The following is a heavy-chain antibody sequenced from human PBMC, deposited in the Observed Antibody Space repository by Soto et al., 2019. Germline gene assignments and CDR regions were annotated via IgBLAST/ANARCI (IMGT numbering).Heavy chain of an antibody. V-gene: IGHV3-9*01. J-gene: IGHJ6*02. CDR1: GFTFDDYA. D-gene: IGHD3-10*01. CDR2: ISWNSVSI. CDR3: AKDMENGYNPYYYYGMDV. Sequence: EVQLVESGGGLVQPGRSLRLSCAASGFTFDDYAMHWVRQAPGKGLEWVSGISWNSVSIGYADSVKGRFTISRDNAKNSLYLQMNSLRAEDTALYYCAKDMENGYNPYYYYGMDVWGQGTTVTVSS.